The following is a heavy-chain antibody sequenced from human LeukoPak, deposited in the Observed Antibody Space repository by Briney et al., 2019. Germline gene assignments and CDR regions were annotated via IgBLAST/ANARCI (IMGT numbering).Heavy chain of an antibody. J-gene: IGHJ4*02. CDR1: GGSISSGGYS. CDR2: IYHSGST. V-gene: IGHV4-30-2*01. CDR3: ARDRSDRLAVAGTSAFDY. Sequence: SETLSLTCAVSGGSISSGGYSWSWIRQPPGKGLEWIGYIYHSGSTYYNPSLKSRVTISVDRSKNQFSLKLSSVTAADTAVYYCARDRSDRLAVAGTSAFDYWGQGTLVTVSS. D-gene: IGHD6-19*01.